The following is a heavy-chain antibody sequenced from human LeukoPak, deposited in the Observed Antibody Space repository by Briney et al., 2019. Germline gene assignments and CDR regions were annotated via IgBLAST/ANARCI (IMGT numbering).Heavy chain of an antibody. CDR1: GGSISSYY. V-gene: IGHV4-59*08. J-gene: IGHJ4*02. Sequence: KPSETLSLTCTVSGGSISSYYWSWIRQPPGKGLEWIGYIYYSGSGSTNYNPSLKSRVTISVDTSKNQFSLELSSVTAADTAVYYCARRVTTPNQYDFWSRYYGYFDYWGQGILVTVSS. CDR2: IYYSGSGST. D-gene: IGHD3-3*01. CDR3: ARRVTTPNQYDFWSRYYGYFDY.